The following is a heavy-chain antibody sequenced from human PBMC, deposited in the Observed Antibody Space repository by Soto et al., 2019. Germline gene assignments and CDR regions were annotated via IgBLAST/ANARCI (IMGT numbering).Heavy chain of an antibody. V-gene: IGHV4-34*01. Sequence: QVQLQQWGAGLLKPSETLSLTCAVYGGSFSGYYWSWIRQPPGKGLECIGEINHSGSTNYNPSLKSRVTISVDTSKNQFSLKLSSVTAADTAVYYCARGFITGTTIIDYYFDYWGQGTLVTVSS. J-gene: IGHJ4*02. CDR1: GGSFSGYY. CDR2: INHSGST. D-gene: IGHD1-7*01. CDR3: ARGFITGTTIIDYYFDY.